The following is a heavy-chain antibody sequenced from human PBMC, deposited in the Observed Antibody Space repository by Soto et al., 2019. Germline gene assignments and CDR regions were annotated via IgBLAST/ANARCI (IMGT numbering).Heavy chain of an antibody. J-gene: IGHJ4*02. CDR3: LIAVAGSFAPDY. D-gene: IGHD6-19*01. CDR2: ISSSSTYI. CDR1: GFTFSTYS. V-gene: IGHV3-21*01. Sequence: GGSLRLSCAASGFTFSTYSMNWVRQAPGKGLEWVSYISSSSTYIYYADSVKGRFTISRDNAKNSLYLQMNTLRAEDTAVYYWLIAVAGSFAPDYWGQGTLVTVSS.